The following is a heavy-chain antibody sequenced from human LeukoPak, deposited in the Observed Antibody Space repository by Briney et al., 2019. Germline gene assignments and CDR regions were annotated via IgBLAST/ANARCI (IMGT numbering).Heavy chain of an antibody. V-gene: IGHV1-46*01. CDR3: AKDPRNILTGDYDDFDI. D-gene: IGHD3-9*01. CDR2: INPSGGST. J-gene: IGHJ3*02. CDR1: GYTFTSYY. Sequence: GASVKVSCKASGYTFTSYYMHWVRQAPGQGLEWMGIINPSGGSTSYAQKFQGRVTMTRDMATSTVYMGLSSLTSDDTAVYFCAKDPRNILTGDYDDFDIWGQGTMVIVSS.